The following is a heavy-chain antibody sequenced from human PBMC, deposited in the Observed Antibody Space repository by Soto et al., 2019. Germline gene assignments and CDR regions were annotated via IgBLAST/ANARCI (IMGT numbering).Heavy chain of an antibody. Sequence: SETLSLTCTVPGGSISSYYWSWIRQPPGKGVEWIGYIYYSGSTNYNPSLKSRVTISVDTSKNQFSLKLSSVTAADTAVYYCARTTYYDFWSGYYISSVGYYFDYWGQGTLVTVS. CDR1: GGSISSYY. CDR3: ARTTYYDFWSGYYISSVGYYFDY. CDR2: IYYSGST. D-gene: IGHD3-3*01. J-gene: IGHJ4*02. V-gene: IGHV4-59*01.